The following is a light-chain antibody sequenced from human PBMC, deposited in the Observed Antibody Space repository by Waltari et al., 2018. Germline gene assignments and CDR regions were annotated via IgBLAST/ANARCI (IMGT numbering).Light chain of an antibody. CDR1: QSVLYSANNTDY. Sequence: DIVMTQSPDFLAVSLGERATINCKSSQSVLYSANNTDYLAWYQQKPGKPPKLLIYLASPRESGVPDRFSGSGSGTDFTLTISSLQAEDVAVYYCQQYYGVPLTFGGGTKVEIK. V-gene: IGKV4-1*01. CDR2: LAS. J-gene: IGKJ4*01. CDR3: QQYYGVPLT.